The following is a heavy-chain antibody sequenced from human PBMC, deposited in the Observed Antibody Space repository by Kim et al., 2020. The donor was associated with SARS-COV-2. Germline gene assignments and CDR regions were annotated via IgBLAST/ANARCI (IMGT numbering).Heavy chain of an antibody. CDR1: GFTFGTYG. Sequence: GGSLRLSCAASGFTFGTYGMHWVRQSPDKCLEFLAVLGHDGSNQCYADSVKGRFTVSRDTSKNTLYLQMDSLRAEATAGYYCARDCRVGRYFDYWGQGTLV. CDR2: LGHDGSNQ. J-gene: IGHJ4*02. V-gene: IGHV3-33*08. CDR3: ARDCRVGRYFDY. D-gene: IGHD1-26*01.